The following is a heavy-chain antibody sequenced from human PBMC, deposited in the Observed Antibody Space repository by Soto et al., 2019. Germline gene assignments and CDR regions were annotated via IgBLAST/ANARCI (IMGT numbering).Heavy chain of an antibody. V-gene: IGHV3-7*03. CDR1: GFTFNEYW. CDR3: ARDKFDGTYYVRGITYYFDY. CDR2: INQDESEK. J-gene: IGHJ4*02. Sequence: GGSLRLSCAASGFTFNEYWTGWVRQAPGKGLEWVANINQDESEKNYVDSVKGRFTISRDNAKRSLYLQMNTLRAEDTAVYFCARDKFDGTYYVRGITYYFDYWGRGTQVTVSS. D-gene: IGHD1-26*01.